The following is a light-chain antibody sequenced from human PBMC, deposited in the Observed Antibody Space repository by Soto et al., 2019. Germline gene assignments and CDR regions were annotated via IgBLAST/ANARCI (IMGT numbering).Light chain of an antibody. J-gene: IGKJ2*01. Sequence: EIVMTQSPATLSVSPGERATLSCRASQSVSSNLAWYQQKPGQTPRLLIYGASTRATGIPARFSGSGSVTEFTLTISSMQSEDVAVYYCQQYNNWPYNFGQGTKLEIK. CDR1: QSVSSN. V-gene: IGKV3-15*01. CDR3: QQYNNWPYN. CDR2: GAS.